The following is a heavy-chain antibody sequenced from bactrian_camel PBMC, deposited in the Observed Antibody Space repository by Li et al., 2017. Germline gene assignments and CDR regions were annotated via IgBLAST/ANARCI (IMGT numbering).Heavy chain of an antibody. CDR1: GYAYYRNC. D-gene: IGHD6*01. Sequence: DVQLVESGGGSVQAGGSLRLSCGVSGYAYYRNCMAWFRRAPGKQREAVAVIYDAAVMTWYSDSVNGRFAISRDSAKNTVDLQMNSLKPEDTATYYCAAAVAPYSRACRPDMDYRDRGQGTQVTVS. CDR3: AAAVAPYSRACRPDMDYRD. CDR2: IYDAAVMT. V-gene: IGHV3S40*01. J-gene: IGHJ4*01.